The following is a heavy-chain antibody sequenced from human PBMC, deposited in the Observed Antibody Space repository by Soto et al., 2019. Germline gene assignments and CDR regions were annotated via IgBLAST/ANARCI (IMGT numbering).Heavy chain of an antibody. CDR3: ARGPYYYGSGPFDY. CDR2: IHRGGST. V-gene: IGHV3-66*01. J-gene: IGHJ4*02. CDR1: GFTVGNNY. Sequence: GGSLRLSCAASGFTVGNNYMSWVRQAPGKGLEWVSIIHRGGSTSYADSVKGRFTISRDSSKNTLYLQMNSLRAEDTAVYYCARGPYYYGSGPFDYWGQGTLVTVSS. D-gene: IGHD3-10*01.